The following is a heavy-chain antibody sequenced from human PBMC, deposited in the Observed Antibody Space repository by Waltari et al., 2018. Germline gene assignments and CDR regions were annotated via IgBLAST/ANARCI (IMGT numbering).Heavy chain of an antibody. CDR3: ARDSTIFGVVIIPTWSDY. CDR1: GFTFSSYS. J-gene: IGHJ4*02. V-gene: IGHV3-48*04. CDR2: ISSSSSTI. D-gene: IGHD3-3*01. Sequence: EVQLVESGGGLVQPGGSLRLSCAASGFTFSSYSMNWVRQAPGKGLEWVSYISSSSSTIYYADSVKCLFTISRDNAKNSLYLQMNSLRAEDTAVYYCARDSTIFGVVIIPTWSDYWGQGTLVTVSS.